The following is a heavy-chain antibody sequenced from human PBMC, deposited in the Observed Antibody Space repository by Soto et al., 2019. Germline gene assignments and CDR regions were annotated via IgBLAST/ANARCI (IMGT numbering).Heavy chain of an antibody. CDR3: ARVFSDSSSFFDP. CDR1: GGSISSGGYY. V-gene: IGHV4-31*03. D-gene: IGHD6-13*01. CDR2: IYYSGST. J-gene: IGHJ5*02. Sequence: SETLSLTCTVSGGSISSGGYYWSWIRQHPGKGPEWIGYIYYSGSTYYNPSLKSRVTISVDTSKNQFSLKLSSVTAADTAVYYCARVFSDSSSFFDPWGQGTLVTVSS.